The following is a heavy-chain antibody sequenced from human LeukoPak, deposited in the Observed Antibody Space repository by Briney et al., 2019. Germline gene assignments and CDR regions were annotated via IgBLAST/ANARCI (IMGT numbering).Heavy chain of an antibody. V-gene: IGHV4-38-2*01. Sequence: PSETLSLTCAVSGYSISSGYYWGWIRRPPGKGREWIGIIYHSGSTYYNPSLKSRVTISVDTSKNQFSLKLSSVTAADTAAYYCARADYYGSGSYYGMDVWGKGTTVTVSS. CDR3: ARADYYGSGSYYGMDV. CDR2: IYHSGST. J-gene: IGHJ6*04. CDR1: GYSISSGYY. D-gene: IGHD3-10*01.